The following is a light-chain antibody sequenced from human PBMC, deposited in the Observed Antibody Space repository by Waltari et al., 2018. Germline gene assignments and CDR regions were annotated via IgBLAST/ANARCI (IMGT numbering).Light chain of an antibody. CDR1: SSDVRHYNF. Sequence: QSALTQPASVSGSPGQSITISCLGTSSDVRHYNFVSWYQQHPGKAPKLMIYEVTKRPSGVSNRFSGSKSGTTASLTISGLQADDEADYYCCSYSGSSTSLGFGTGTKVTV. CDR2: EVT. J-gene: IGLJ1*01. CDR3: CSYSGSSTSLG. V-gene: IGLV2-23*02.